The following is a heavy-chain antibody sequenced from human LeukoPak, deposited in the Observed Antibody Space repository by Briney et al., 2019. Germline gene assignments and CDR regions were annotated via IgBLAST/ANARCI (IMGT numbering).Heavy chain of an antibody. J-gene: IGHJ4*02. CDR2: IDPSDSET. Sequence: KPGESLKISCKASGYSFTSYWIGWLRQMPGKGLEWMGIIDPSDSETRYTPSFQGQVTISVDKSLTTADLQWNSLKASDTAMYYCATSPRLPGIAAAGTVYWGQGTLVTVSS. CDR1: GYSFTSYW. V-gene: IGHV5-51*01. CDR3: ATSPRLPGIAAAGTVY. D-gene: IGHD6-13*01.